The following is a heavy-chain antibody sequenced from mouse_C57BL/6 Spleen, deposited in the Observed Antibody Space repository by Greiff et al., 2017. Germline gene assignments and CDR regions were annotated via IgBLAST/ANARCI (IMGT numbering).Heavy chain of an antibody. Sequence: VQLQQSGAELVRPGTSVKVSCKASGYAFTNYLIEWVKQRPGQGLEWIGVINPGSGGTNYNEKFKGMATLTADKSSSTAYMQLSSLTSEDSAVYFCAGGYLYYYAMDYWGQGTSVTVSS. CDR1: GYAFTNYL. V-gene: IGHV1-54*01. D-gene: IGHD2-2*01. J-gene: IGHJ4*01. CDR2: INPGSGGT. CDR3: AGGYLYYYAMDY.